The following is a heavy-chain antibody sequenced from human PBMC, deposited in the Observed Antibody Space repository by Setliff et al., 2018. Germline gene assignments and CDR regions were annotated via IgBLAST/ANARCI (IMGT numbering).Heavy chain of an antibody. V-gene: IGHV1-46*01. J-gene: IGHJ4*02. D-gene: IGHD6-13*01. CDR1: GYTFTSYY. CDR3: ARAGLAAAGRKGVFDH. CDR2: VNPGGGSS. Sequence: ASVKVSCKASGYTFTSYYMHWVRQAPRQGLEWMGMVNPGGGSSTSTQRFQGRVTMTRDTSTNTAYMELNSLTSNDTAVYYCARAGLAAAGRKGVFDHWGQGTLVTVSS.